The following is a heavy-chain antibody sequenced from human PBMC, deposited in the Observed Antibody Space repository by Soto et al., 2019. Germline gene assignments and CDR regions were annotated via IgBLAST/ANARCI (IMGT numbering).Heavy chain of an antibody. Sequence: QPGGSLRLSCAASGFTFSSYAMHWVRQAPGKGLEWVAVISYDGSNKYYADSVKGRFTISRDNSKNTLYLQMNSLRAEDTAVYYCARELSAARHYYYYGMDVWGQGTTVTVSS. J-gene: IGHJ6*02. CDR1: GFTFSSYA. D-gene: IGHD6-6*01. CDR2: ISYDGSNK. V-gene: IGHV3-30-3*01. CDR3: ARELSAARHYYYYGMDV.